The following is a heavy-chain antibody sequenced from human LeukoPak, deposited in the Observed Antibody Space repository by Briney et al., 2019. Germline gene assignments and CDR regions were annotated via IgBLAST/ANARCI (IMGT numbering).Heavy chain of an antibody. Sequence: PSETLSLTCTVSGYSISSGYFWGWIRQTPGKGLEWIGSIYNSGSTYYNPSLKSRVTLSVDTSKNQFSLQLNSVTAADTAVYYCAGARRGYSYGYYYYYMDVWGKGTTVTISS. V-gene: IGHV4-38-2*02. J-gene: IGHJ6*03. CDR2: IYNSGST. CDR3: AGARRGYSYGYYYYYMDV. CDR1: GYSISSGYF. D-gene: IGHD5-18*01.